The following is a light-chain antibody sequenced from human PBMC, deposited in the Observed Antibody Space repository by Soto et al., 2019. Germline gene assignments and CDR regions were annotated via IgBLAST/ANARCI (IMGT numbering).Light chain of an antibody. CDR1: QSVSSN. V-gene: IGKV3-15*01. CDR2: GAS. Sequence: EIVMTQSPATLSVSPGERATLSCRASQSVSSNLAWYQQKPGQAPRLLIYGASTRATGIPARFSGSGSGTDFTLTISSLEPEDFAVYYCQQRSNWPPITFGQGNDWRL. J-gene: IGKJ5*01. CDR3: QQRSNWPPIT.